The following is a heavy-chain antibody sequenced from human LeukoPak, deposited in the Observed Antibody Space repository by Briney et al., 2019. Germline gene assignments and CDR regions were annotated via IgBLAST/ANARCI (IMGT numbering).Heavy chain of an antibody. CDR3: ATASITIFGVAYYYYYMDV. J-gene: IGHJ6*03. V-gene: IGHV1-69*05. Sequence: SVKVSCKASGGTSSSYAISWVRQAPGQGLEWMGGIIPIFGTANYAQKFQGRVTITTDESTSTAYMELSSLRSEDTAVYYCATASITIFGVAYYYYYMDVWGKGTTVTVSS. D-gene: IGHD3-3*01. CDR1: GGTSSSYA. CDR2: IIPIFGTA.